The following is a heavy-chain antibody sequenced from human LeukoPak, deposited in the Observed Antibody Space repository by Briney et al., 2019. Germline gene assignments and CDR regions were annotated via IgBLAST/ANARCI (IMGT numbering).Heavy chain of an antibody. J-gene: IGHJ3*02. CDR1: GYTFTSYY. CDR2: INPSGGST. CDR3: GGSSGWYEALDI. Sequence: GASVKVTCKASGYTFTSYYMHWVRQAPGQGLEWMGIINPSGGSTSYAQKFQGRVTMTRDTSTSTVYMELTSLRSEDTAVYYCGGSSGWYEALDIWGQGTMVTVSS. D-gene: IGHD6-19*01. V-gene: IGHV1-46*01.